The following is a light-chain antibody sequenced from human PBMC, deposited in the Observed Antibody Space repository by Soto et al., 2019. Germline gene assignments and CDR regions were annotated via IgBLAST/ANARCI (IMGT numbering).Light chain of an antibody. CDR1: QSVSNN. CDR2: GAS. CDR3: QQYNNWPLT. V-gene: IGKV3D-15*01. J-gene: IGKJ5*01. Sequence: EIVMTQSPATLSLSPGERATLSCRASQSVSNNYLAWYQQKPGQAPRLLIYGASNRATGIPDRFSGSGSGTEFTLTISSLQSEDVAVYWCQQYNNWPLTFGPGTRLEIK.